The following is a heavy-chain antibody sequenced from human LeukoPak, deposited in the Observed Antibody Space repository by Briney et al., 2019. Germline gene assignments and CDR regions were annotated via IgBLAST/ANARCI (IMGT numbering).Heavy chain of an antibody. V-gene: IGHV3-53*01. J-gene: IGHJ3*01. D-gene: IGHD2/OR15-2a*01. Sequence: PAGSLRLSCAASGFTVSDNYMSWVRQAQGKGLEWVSVIYSGGTTYYADSVKGRFTISRDNSKNTVYFQMNSLRAEDTALYYCARRLYIVRGAYDVWGQGTMVTVS. CDR3: ARRLYIVRGAYDV. CDR1: GFTVSDNY. CDR2: IYSGGTT.